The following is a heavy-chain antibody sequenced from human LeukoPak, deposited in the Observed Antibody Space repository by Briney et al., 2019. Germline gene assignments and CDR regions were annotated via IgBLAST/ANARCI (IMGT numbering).Heavy chain of an antibody. V-gene: IGHV1-8*03. J-gene: IGHJ3*02. Sequence: GASVKVSCKASGYTFTGYYMHWVRQAPGQGPEWMGWMNPNTGNTGFAQKFQGRVTITQNSSISTVYMELNSLTSEDTAVYYCARRGLVAGIYDLVYGFDIWGQGTMVTVSS. CDR1: GYTFTGYY. CDR3: ARRGLVAGIYDLVYGFDI. CDR2: MNPNTGNT. D-gene: IGHD3/OR15-3a*01.